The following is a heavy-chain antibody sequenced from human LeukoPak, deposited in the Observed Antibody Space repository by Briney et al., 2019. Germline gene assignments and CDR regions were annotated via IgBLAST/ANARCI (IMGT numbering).Heavy chain of an antibody. D-gene: IGHD5-12*01. CDR1: GFTFSSYE. CDR3: AKVMDRDIVATIRLGSQYYFDY. V-gene: IGHV3-48*01. J-gene: IGHJ4*02. CDR2: ISSSSSTI. Sequence: GGSLRLSCAASGFTFSSYEMNWVRQAPGKGLEWVSYISSSSSTIYYADSVKGRFTISRDNSKNTLYLQLNSLRAEDTAVYYCAKVMDRDIVATIRLGSQYYFDYWGQGTLVTVSS.